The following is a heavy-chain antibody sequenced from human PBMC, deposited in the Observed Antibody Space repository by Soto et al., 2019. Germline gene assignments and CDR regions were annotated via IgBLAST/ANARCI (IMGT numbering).Heavy chain of an antibody. J-gene: IGHJ4*02. D-gene: IGHD3-3*01. CDR3: ARWSYFDY. V-gene: IGHV3-23*01. CDR2: ISGSDGNT. Sequence: GGSLRLSCAASGFSFGSYALSWVRQAPGKGLEWVSPISGSDGNTFYAYSVKGRFSVSRDTSQNTLYLQMNSLRADDTAIYYSARWSYFDYWGQGTRVTVSS. CDR1: GFSFGSYA.